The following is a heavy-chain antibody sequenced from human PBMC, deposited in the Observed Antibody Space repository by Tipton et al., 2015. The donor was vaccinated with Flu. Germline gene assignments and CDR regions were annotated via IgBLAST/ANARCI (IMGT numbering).Heavy chain of an antibody. D-gene: IGHD3-10*01. CDR1: GYAISTGYY. Sequence: TLSLTCAVSGYAISTGYYWGWIRQPPGKGLEWIGTISHSGSIYYKPSLKSRVTISLDTFQNQFSLKLNSVTAADTAVYYCSRSTYYYGSGSSDYWGQGTLVTVSS. CDR2: ISHSGSI. V-gene: IGHV4-38-2*01. J-gene: IGHJ4*02. CDR3: SRSTYYYGSGSSDY.